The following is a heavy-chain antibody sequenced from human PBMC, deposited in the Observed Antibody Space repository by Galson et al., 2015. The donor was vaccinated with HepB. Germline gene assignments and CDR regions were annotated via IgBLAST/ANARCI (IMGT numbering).Heavy chain of an antibody. V-gene: IGHV3-11*06. Sequence: SLRLSCAASGFTFSDYYMSWIRQAPGKGLEWVSYISSSSSYTNYADSVKGRFTISRDNAKNSLYLQMNSLRAEDTAVYYCARVFTTVTTYFDYWGQGTLVTVSS. CDR3: ARVFTTVTTYFDY. D-gene: IGHD4-17*01. CDR2: ISSSSSYT. CDR1: GFTFSDYY. J-gene: IGHJ4*02.